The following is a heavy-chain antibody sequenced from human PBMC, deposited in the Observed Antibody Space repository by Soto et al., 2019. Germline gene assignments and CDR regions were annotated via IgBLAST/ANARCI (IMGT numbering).Heavy chain of an antibody. Sequence: ASVKVSCKASGGTFSSYTISWVRQAPGQGLEWMGRIIPILGIANYAQKFQGRVTITADKSTSTAYMELSSLRSEDTAVYYCARDRDSGYDYYYYGMDVWGQGTTVTVSS. CDR3: ARDRDSGYDYYYYGMDV. CDR2: IIPILGIA. CDR1: GGTFSSYT. J-gene: IGHJ6*02. V-gene: IGHV1-69*04. D-gene: IGHD5-12*01.